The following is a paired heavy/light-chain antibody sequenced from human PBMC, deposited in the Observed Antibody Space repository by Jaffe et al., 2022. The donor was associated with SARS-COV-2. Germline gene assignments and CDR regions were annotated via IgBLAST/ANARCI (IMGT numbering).Light chain of an antibody. CDR2: KIS. J-gene: IGKJ4*01. CDR3: MQATQFPLT. V-gene: IGKV2-24*01. CDR1: QSLVHSDGNTY. Sequence: DIVMTQTPLSSPVTLGQPASISCRSSQSLVHSDGNTYLSWIQQRPGQPPRILIYKISDRFSGVPDRFSGSGAGTDFTLKISRVEPEDVGVYYCMQATQFPLTFGGGTKVEIK.
Heavy chain of an antibody. V-gene: IGHV3-30*04. CDR3: VREHYGDPFDL. CDR1: GFSFSNYA. Sequence: QVQLVESGGGVVQPGSSLRLSCAASGFSFSNYAMHWVRQAPGEGLEWVAVISYDGGFQRYVDSVMGRFTISRDNSRNTLYLQMNSLRTGDTAVYYCVREHYGDPFDLWGQGTLVTVSS. D-gene: IGHD4-17*01. J-gene: IGHJ4*02. CDR2: ISYDGGFQ.